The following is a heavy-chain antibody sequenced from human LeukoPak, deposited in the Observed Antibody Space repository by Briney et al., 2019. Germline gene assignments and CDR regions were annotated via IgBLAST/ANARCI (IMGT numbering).Heavy chain of an antibody. CDR2: ISGSGDST. Sequence: GGSLRLSCAASGFSFSSYAMSWVRQAPGEGLEWVSSISGSGDSTYSADSVKGRFTLSRDNSKNTLFLQMSSLKAEDTAVYYCTKWLADYWGQGTLVTVSS. CDR1: GFSFSSYA. J-gene: IGHJ4*02. D-gene: IGHD6-19*01. CDR3: TKWLADY. V-gene: IGHV3-23*01.